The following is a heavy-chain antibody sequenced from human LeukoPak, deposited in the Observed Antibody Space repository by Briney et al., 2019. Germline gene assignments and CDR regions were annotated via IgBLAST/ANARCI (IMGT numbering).Heavy chain of an antibody. V-gene: IGHV3-23*01. D-gene: IGHD3-22*01. CDR2: ISGSGDST. CDR3: AKDGAARDSSGYIGAFDI. CDR1: GFTFSSYA. J-gene: IGHJ3*02. Sequence: GGSLRLSCAASGFTFSSYAMSWVRQAPGKGLEWVSVISGSGDSTIYADSVKGRFTISRDNSKNTLYLQMNSLRAEDTAVYYCAKDGAARDSSGYIGAFDIWGQGTMVTVSS.